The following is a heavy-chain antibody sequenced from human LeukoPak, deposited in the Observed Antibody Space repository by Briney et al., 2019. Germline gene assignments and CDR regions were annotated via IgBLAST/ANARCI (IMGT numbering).Heavy chain of an antibody. CDR1: GGTFSSYA. CDR3: ARSGFRGPRYSSSWYNWFDP. J-gene: IGHJ5*02. V-gene: IGHV1-69*13. Sequence: SVKVSCKASGGTFSSYAISWVRQAPGQGLEWMGGTIPIFGTANYAQKFQGRVTITADESTSTAYLELSSLRSEDTAVYYCARSGFRGPRYSSSWYNWFDPWGQGTLVTVSS. D-gene: IGHD6-13*01. CDR2: TIPIFGTA.